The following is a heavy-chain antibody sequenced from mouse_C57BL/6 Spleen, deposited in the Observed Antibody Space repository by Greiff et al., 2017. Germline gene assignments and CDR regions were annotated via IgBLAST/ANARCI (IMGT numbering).Heavy chain of an antibody. CDR3: ARSDYYGSSYYYFDY. CDR1: GYTFTSYW. D-gene: IGHD1-1*01. V-gene: IGHV1-52*01. CDR2: IDPSDSET. J-gene: IGHJ2*01. Sequence: QVQLQQPGAELVRPGSSVKLSCKASGYTFTSYWMHWVKQRPIQGLEWIGNIDPSDSETHYNQKFKDKATLTVDKSSSTAYMQLSSLTSEDSAVYYCARSDYYGSSYYYFDYWGQGTTRTVSS.